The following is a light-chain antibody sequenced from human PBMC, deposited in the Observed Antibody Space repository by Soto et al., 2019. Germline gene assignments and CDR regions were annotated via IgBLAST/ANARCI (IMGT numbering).Light chain of an antibody. J-gene: IGKJ1*01. CDR3: QQYYHWPRT. CDR1: QSFSTN. CDR2: GAS. V-gene: IGKV3-15*01. Sequence: EIVMTRSPGTRAASPGVEDTLSCRASQSFSTNLAWYQQKPGQAPRLLIYGASTRATGIPARFSGSGSGTDLTLTITSLQSEDFAVYYCQQYYHWPRTFGQGTKVDIK.